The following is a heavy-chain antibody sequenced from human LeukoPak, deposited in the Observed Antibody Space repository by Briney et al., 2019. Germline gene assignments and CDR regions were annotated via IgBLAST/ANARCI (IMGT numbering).Heavy chain of an antibody. CDR1: GFTFSSYA. CDR3: ARASGLLWFGD. D-gene: IGHD3-10*01. V-gene: IGHV3-30*04. Sequence: GGSLRLSCAASGFTFSSYAMHWVRQAPGKGLEWVAVISYDGSNKYYADSVKGRFTISRGNSKNTLYLQMNSLRAEDTAVYYCARASGLLWFGDWGQGTLVTVSS. J-gene: IGHJ4*02. CDR2: ISYDGSNK.